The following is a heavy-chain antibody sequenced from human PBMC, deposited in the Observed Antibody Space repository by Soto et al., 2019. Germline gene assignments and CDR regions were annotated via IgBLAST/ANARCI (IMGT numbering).Heavy chain of an antibody. V-gene: IGHV6-1*01. Sequence: SQNLSLTCAISVDSVSSNSAAWNWIRRSPSRGLEWLGRTYYRSKWYNDYAVSVKSRITINPDTSKNQFSLQLNSVTPEDTAVYYCARGGIGFYGMDVWGQGTTVNVSS. J-gene: IGHJ6*02. CDR3: ARGGIGFYGMDV. CDR1: VDSVSSNSAA. CDR2: TYYRSKWYN.